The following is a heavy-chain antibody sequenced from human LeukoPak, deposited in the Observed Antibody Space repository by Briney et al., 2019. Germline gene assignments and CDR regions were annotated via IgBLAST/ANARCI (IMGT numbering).Heavy chain of an antibody. CDR2: IYYSGRT. V-gene: IGHV4-39*01. D-gene: IGHD3-16*01. CDR1: GGYISTSNYY. J-gene: IGHJ4*02. Sequence: SETLSLTCSASGGYISTSNYYWGWIRQPPGKGLEWIGTIYYSGRTYYNPSLQSRVTISLDASQNQLSLQVRSVTVVDTAVYYCARFFYYDASLPPYWGQGTLVTVSS. CDR3: ARFFYYDASLPPY.